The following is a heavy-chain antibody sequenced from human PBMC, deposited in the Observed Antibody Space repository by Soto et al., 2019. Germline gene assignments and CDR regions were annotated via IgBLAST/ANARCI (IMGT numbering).Heavy chain of an antibody. CDR2: IRGSGGST. Sequence: VQLLESGGGLVQPGGSLRLSCAASGFTFSSYAMTWVRQAPGKGLEWVSAIRGSGGSTYYAESVTGRFTISRDNSKNALYLQMNSLRVEDTAVYYCAKANQEWIQVSYFHYWGQGTLVTVSS. D-gene: IGHD5-18*01. CDR3: AKANQEWIQVSYFHY. V-gene: IGHV3-23*01. J-gene: IGHJ4*02. CDR1: GFTFSSYA.